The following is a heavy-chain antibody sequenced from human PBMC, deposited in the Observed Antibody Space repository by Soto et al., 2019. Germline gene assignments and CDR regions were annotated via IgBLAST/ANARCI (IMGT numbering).Heavy chain of an antibody. J-gene: IGHJ6*02. D-gene: IGHD3-10*01. CDR3: ARAPDYYGSGSYLDYYYGMDV. V-gene: IGHV1-69*02. CDR1: GGTFSSYT. Sequence: SVKVSCKASGGTFSSYTISWVRQAPGQGLEWMGRIIPILGIANYAQKFQGRVTITADKSTSTAYMELSSLRSEDTAVYYCARAPDYYGSGSYLDYYYGMDVWG. CDR2: IIPILGIA.